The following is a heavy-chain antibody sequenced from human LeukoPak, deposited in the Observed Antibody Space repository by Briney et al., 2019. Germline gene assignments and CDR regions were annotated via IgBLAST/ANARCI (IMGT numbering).Heavy chain of an antibody. CDR3: AREVSEGFDF. CDR2: INIDERIT. J-gene: IGHJ4*02. Sequence: GGSLRLSCVASGFSFSTQRMHWVRQAPGKGLVWVSYINIDERITGYADSVKGRFTISRDNAKNTLYLQMNSLRAEDTALYYCAREVSEGFDFWGQGTLVTVSS. CDR1: GFSFSTQR. V-gene: IGHV3-74*01. D-gene: IGHD3-22*01.